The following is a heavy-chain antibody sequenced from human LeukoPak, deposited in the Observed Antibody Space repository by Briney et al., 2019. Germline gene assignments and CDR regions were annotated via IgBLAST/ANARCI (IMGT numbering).Heavy chain of an antibody. CDR1: GDSISSYY. J-gene: IGHJ3*02. D-gene: IGHD2-15*01. CDR3: ARLVGYCSGGSCARGAFDI. Sequence: MPSETLSLTCTVSGDSISSYYWNWIRQPAGKGLEWIGRIYTSGSTNYNPSLKSRVTISVDTSKNQFSLKLSSVTAADTAVYYCARLVGYCSGGSCARGAFDIWGQGTMVTVSS. CDR2: IYTSGST. V-gene: IGHV4-4*07.